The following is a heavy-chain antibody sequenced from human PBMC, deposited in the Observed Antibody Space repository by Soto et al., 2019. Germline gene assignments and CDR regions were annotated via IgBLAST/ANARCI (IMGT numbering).Heavy chain of an antibody. Sequence: RGSLILACAAAVFTFSSYPMNWVRQAPGKGLEWVSSISANGRKTYCADSVKGRFTISSDNSKATLYLQMNSLRAEDAAGYYGANQYFDDGDHGTLVTVSS. CDR1: VFTFSSYP. CDR2: ISANGRKT. CDR3: ANQYFDD. J-gene: IGHJ4*01. V-gene: IGHV3-23*01.